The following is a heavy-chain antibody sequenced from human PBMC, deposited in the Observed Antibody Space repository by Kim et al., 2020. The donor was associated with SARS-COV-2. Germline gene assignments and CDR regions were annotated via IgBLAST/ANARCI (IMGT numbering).Heavy chain of an antibody. CDR1: GYTFTSYD. CDR2: MNPNSGNT. CDR3: ARGLLRYNWNDEGY. Sequence: ASVKVSCKASGYTFTSYDINWVRQATGQGLEWMGWMNPNSGNTGYAQKFQGRVTMTRNTSISTAYMELSSLRSEDTAVYYCARGLLRYNWNDEGYWGQGTLVTVSS. V-gene: IGHV1-8*01. D-gene: IGHD1-20*01. J-gene: IGHJ4*02.